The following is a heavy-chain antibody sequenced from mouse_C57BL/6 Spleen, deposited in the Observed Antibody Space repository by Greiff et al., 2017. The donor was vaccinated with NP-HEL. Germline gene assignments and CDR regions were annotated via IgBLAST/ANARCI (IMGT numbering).Heavy chain of an antibody. V-gene: IGHV14-2*01. CDR2: IDPEDGET. CDR3: ARTAYYSNYFDY. Sequence: EVKLQESGAELVKPGASVKLSCTASGFNIKDYYMHWVKQRTEQGLEWIGRIDPEDGETKYAPKFQGKATITADTSSNTAYLQLSSLTSEDTAVYYCARTAYYSNYFDYWGQGTTLTVSS. J-gene: IGHJ2*01. D-gene: IGHD2-5*01. CDR1: GFNIKDYY.